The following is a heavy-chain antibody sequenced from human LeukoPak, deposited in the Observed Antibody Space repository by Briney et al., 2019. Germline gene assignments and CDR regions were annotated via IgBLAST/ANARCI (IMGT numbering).Heavy chain of an antibody. CDR1: GYTFTSYY. Sequence: ASVKVSCKASGYTFTSYYMHWVRQAPGQGLEWMGIINPSGGSTSYAQKFQGRVTMTRDRYTSKDYMELSSLRSEDTAVYYCARDNSVEDTAWWFDPWGQGTLVTVSS. D-gene: IGHD4-23*01. V-gene: IGHV1-46*01. CDR2: INPSGGST. CDR3: ARDNSVEDTAWWFDP. J-gene: IGHJ5*02.